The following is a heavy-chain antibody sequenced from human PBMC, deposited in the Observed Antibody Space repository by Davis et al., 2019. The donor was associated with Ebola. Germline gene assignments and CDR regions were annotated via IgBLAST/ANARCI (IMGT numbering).Heavy chain of an antibody. D-gene: IGHD6-13*01. J-gene: IGHJ6*02. V-gene: IGHV3-30-3*01. CDR1: GFTFSSYA. CDR3: ARDIALAAAGGYYGMDV. Sequence: GESLKISCAASGFTFSSYAMHWVRQAPGKGLEWVAVISYDGSNKYYADSVKGRFTISRDNSKNTLYLQMNSLRAEDTAVYYCARDIALAAAGGYYGMDVWGQGTTVTVSS. CDR2: ISYDGSNK.